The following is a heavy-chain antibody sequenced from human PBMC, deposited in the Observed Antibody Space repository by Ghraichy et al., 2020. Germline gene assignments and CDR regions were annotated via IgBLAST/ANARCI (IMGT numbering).Heavy chain of an antibody. V-gene: IGHV3-13*01. CDR3: ARQIFVGLFDR. CDR2: IGSAGDT. Sequence: LSLTCAASGFTFSSYDMHWVRRATGNGLEWVSAIGSAGDTSYPDSVKGRFTISRDNGKNSLYLQMNSLRAGDTAVYYCARQIFVGLFDRWGQGTLVTVSS. J-gene: IGHJ4*02. D-gene: IGHD1-26*01. CDR1: GFTFSSYD.